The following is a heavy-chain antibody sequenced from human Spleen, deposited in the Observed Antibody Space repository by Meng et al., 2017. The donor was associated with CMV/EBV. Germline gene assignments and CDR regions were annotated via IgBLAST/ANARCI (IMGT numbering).Heavy chain of an antibody. J-gene: IGHJ6*02. CDR2: IGIAGDT. Sequence: GGSLRLSCAASGFTFSSYDMHWVRQGTGKGLEWVSGIGIAGDTHYTGSVKGRFTISRENDKNSLYLQMNSLRAGDTAVYYCARDRYGMDVWGHGTTVTVSS. V-gene: IGHV3-13*01. CDR1: GFTFSSYD. CDR3: ARDRYGMDV.